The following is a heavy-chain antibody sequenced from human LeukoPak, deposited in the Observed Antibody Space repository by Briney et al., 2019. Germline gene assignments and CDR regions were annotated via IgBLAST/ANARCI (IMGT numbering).Heavy chain of an antibody. J-gene: IGHJ4*02. CDR3: ARDGGSYPYYFDY. CDR2: ISSGNIYI. Sequence: GGSLRLSCAASGFTFSSYWMHWVRQAPGKGLEWVSSISSGNIYIYYVDSVKGRFTVSRDNAKNSLYLQMNSLRAEDTAVYYCARDGGSYPYYFDYWGQGTLVTVSP. CDR1: GFTFSSYW. D-gene: IGHD1-26*01. V-gene: IGHV3-21*01.